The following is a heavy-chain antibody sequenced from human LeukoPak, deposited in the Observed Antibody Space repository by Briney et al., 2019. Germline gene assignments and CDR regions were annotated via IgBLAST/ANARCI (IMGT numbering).Heavy chain of an antibody. V-gene: IGHV3-23*01. CDR3: SRAAGWHRFAP. D-gene: IGHD2-15*01. J-gene: IGHJ5*02. Sequence: GGSLRLSCAASGFTFSSYDMTWVRQAPGRGLEWVSSIRPSGGNTYYGDSVKGRFTISRDNSENTLYLQMNNMRVDDTAVYYCSRAAGWHRFAPWGQGTLVTVSS. CDR1: GFTFSSYD. CDR2: IRPSGGNT.